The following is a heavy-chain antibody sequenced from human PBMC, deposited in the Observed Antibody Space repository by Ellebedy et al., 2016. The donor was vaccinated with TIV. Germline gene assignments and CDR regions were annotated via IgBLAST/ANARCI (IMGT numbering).Heavy chain of an antibody. CDR2: INSDGSTI. CDR1: GFTFTSYW. V-gene: IGHV3-74*03. J-gene: IGHJ6*02. D-gene: IGHD2-2*03. Sequence: GGSLRLXXAASGFTFTSYWMHWVRQAPGKGLVWVSRINSDGSTITYADSVKGRFTISRDNAKNTLYLQMNSLRAEDTAVYYCAREWMRGMDVWGQGTTVTVSS. CDR3: AREWMRGMDV.